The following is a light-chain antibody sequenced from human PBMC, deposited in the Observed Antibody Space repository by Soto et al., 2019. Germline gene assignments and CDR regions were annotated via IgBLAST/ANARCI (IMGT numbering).Light chain of an antibody. CDR2: MNS. CDR1: RSNIGSAI. V-gene: IGLV1-47*01. J-gene: IGLJ3*02. Sequence: QSVLTQPPSLSGTPGQTVTISCTGSRSNIGSAIVHWYQQVPGTAPKHLISMNSHRPSGVPDRFSGSKSGTSASLVITGLRPEDEADYYCLAWDDNLSSRVFGGGTKLTVL. CDR3: LAWDDNLSSRV.